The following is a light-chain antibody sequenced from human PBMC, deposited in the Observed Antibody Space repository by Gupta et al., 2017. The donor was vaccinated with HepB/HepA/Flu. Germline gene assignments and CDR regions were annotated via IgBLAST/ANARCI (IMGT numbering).Light chain of an antibody. V-gene: IGKV2-30*01. CDR1: QTLLYSNGKTY. CDR3: MQGTHWPYT. J-gene: IGKJ2*01. CDR2: HVS. Sequence: DVVLTQSPLSLPVTLGQTASISCRSSQTLLYSNGKTYLNWLQQRPGQSTRRLIFHVSNRDSGVPDRFSGSGSGSDFTLKISRVEAEDVGVYYCMQGTHWPYTFGQGTKLEIK.